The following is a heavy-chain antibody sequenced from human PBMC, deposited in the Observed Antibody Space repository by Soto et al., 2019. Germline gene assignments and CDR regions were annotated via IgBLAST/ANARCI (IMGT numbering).Heavy chain of an antibody. J-gene: IGHJ6*02. Sequence: QVHLQQRGAGLLKPSETLSLNCVVSGESFSGYYWSWIRQTPGMGLEWIGEVDHRGRTTYNPSLKYRGSISIASSKNLFSLELTSVTAADTGLYFCSRYEYGNSLYCVDVWAHGNSVTVSS. CDR2: VDHRGRT. CDR3: SRYEYGNSLYCVDV. CDR1: GESFSGYY. D-gene: IGHD2-8*02. V-gene: IGHV4-34*02.